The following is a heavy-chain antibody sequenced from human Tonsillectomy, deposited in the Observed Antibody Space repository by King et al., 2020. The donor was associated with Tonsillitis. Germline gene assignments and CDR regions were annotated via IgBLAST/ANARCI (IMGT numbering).Heavy chain of an antibody. CDR1: GASISSYF. CDR2: MSYSGNS. Sequence: QLQESGPGLVKPSETLSLTCTVSGASISSYFWSWIRQPPGKGLEWIGYMSYSGNSNYNPSLKSRVTISVDTSKNQFSLNLTSVTDADTAVYYCARDRKYIYGYVSHYCMDVWGQGTTVTVSS. D-gene: IGHD5-18*01. CDR3: ARDRKYIYGYVSHYCMDV. J-gene: IGHJ6*02. V-gene: IGHV4-59*01.